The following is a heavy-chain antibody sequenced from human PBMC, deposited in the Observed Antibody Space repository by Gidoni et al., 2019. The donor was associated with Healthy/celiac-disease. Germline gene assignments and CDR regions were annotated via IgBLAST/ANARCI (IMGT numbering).Heavy chain of an antibody. J-gene: IGHJ4*02. Sequence: QLQLQQWGAGLLKPSETLSLTCAVYGASFSGYYWSWLRQPPGKGLEWIGEINHSGSTNYNPSLKSRVTISVDTSKNQFSLKLSSVTAADTAVYYGARGRRSVRGVGRYFDYWGQGTLVTVSS. CDR1: GASFSGYY. D-gene: IGHD3-10*01. CDR2: INHSGST. V-gene: IGHV4-34*01. CDR3: ARGRRSVRGVGRYFDY.